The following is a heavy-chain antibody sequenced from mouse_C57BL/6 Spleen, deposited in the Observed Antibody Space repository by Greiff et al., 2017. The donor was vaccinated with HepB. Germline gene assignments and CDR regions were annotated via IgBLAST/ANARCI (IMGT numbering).Heavy chain of an antibody. V-gene: IGHV1-12*01. CDR2: IYPGNGDT. D-gene: IGHD2-13*01. J-gene: IGHJ3*01. CDR3: ARGGDPAWFAY. Sequence: LQESGAELVRPGAPVKMSCKASGYTFTSSNMHWVKQTPSQGLEWIGAIYPGNGDTSYNQKFKGKATLTVDKSSSTAYMQLSSLTSEDSAVYFCARGGDPAWFAYWGQGTLVTVSA. CDR1: GYTFTSSN.